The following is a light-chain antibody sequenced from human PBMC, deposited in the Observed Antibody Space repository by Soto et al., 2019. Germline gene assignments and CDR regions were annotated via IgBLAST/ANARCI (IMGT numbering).Light chain of an antibody. V-gene: IGKV1-5*03. Sequence: DIPMTQSPSTLSASVGDRVTITCRASQSISSWLAWYQQKPGKAPKLLIYKASSLESGVPSRFSGSGSGTEFTLTISSLQPDDFATYYCQHYINYPLTFGGGTNVEIK. CDR3: QHYINYPLT. CDR2: KAS. CDR1: QSISSW. J-gene: IGKJ4*01.